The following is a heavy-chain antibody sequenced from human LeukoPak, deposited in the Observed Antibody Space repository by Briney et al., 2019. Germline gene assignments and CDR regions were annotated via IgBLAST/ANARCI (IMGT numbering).Heavy chain of an antibody. Sequence: SETLSLTCTVSGYSISTGYYWGWIRQPPGKGLEWIGSMYHSGSTYYNPSLKSRVTISVDTSKNQFSLKLSSVTAADTAVYYCARDGPPKGAFDIWGQGTMVTVSS. CDR3: ARDGPPKGAFDI. J-gene: IGHJ3*02. CDR2: MYHSGST. CDR1: GYSISTGYY. V-gene: IGHV4-38-2*02.